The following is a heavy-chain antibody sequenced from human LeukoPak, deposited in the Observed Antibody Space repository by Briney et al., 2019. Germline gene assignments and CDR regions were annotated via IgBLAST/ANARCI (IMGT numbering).Heavy chain of an antibody. Sequence: PSETLSLTCGVSGDSISRSNWWSWVRQPPGKGLEWIGEVYHSGSTNYNPSLKSRVTMSVDKSKNQFSLKLSSVTAADTAVYYCARAAGVLRFLEWLNQHYFDYWGQGTLVTVSS. J-gene: IGHJ4*02. V-gene: IGHV4-4*02. D-gene: IGHD3-3*01. CDR3: ARAAGVLRFLEWLNQHYFDY. CDR2: VYHSGST. CDR1: GDSISRSNW.